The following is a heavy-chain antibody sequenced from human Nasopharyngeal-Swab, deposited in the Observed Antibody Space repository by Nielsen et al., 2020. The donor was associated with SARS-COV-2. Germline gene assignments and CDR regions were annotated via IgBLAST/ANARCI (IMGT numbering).Heavy chain of an antibody. CDR2: ISSSSSYI. CDR3: AREDIVVVPAGSYYGMDV. V-gene: IGHV3-21*01. J-gene: IGHJ6*02. Sequence: GESLKISCAASGFTFSSYSMNWVRQAPGKGLEWVSSISSSSSYIDYADSVKGRFTISRDNAKNSLYLQMNSLRAEDTAVYYCAREDIVVVPAGSYYGMDVWGQGTTVTVSS. D-gene: IGHD2-2*01. CDR1: GFTFSSYS.